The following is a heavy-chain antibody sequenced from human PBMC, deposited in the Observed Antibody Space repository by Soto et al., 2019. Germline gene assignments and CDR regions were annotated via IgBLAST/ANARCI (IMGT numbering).Heavy chain of an antibody. CDR1: VCTFSTYA. D-gene: IGHD3-9*01. J-gene: IGHJ4*02. Sequence: VGSLRLSCASSVCTFSTYAMSCVRHSPGKGLEWVSSMSGSGGSTYYSDSVKGRFTISRDNSKNALYLQMNNLRAEDTAVYYCAKAVSLTLQSAAIDWGQRTLVSVS. V-gene: IGHV3-23*01. CDR3: AKAVSLTLQSAAID. CDR2: MSGSGGST.